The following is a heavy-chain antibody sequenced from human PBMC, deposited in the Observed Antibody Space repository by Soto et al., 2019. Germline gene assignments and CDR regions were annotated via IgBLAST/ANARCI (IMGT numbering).Heavy chain of an antibody. D-gene: IGHD2-15*01. CDR2: ISSSGSTI. CDR3: ARSVGGWWYDD. J-gene: IGHJ4*02. CDR1: GFTFSSYE. Sequence: PGGSLRLSCSASGFTFSSYEMNWVRQAPGKGLEWVSYISSSGSTIYYADSVKGRFTISRDNAKNSLYLQMNSLRAEDTAVYYCARSVGGWWYDDWGQGTLVTVYS. V-gene: IGHV3-48*03.